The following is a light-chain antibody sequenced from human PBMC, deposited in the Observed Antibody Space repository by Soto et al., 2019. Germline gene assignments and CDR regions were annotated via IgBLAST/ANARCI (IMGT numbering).Light chain of an antibody. V-gene: IGLV2-18*02. CDR1: SSDVGSYNR. Sequence: QSVLTQPPSVSGSPGQSVTISCTGTSSDVGSYNRVSWYQQPPGTAPKLMIYEVSNRPSGVPDRFSGSKSGTTASLTISGVQAEDEADYYCSSYTSSSTVVFGGGTQLTVL. CDR3: SSYTSSSTVV. J-gene: IGLJ7*01. CDR2: EVS.